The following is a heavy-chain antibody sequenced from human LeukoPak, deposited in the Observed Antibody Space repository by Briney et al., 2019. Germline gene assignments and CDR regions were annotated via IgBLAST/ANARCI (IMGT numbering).Heavy chain of an antibody. CDR3: AREGSTSGFFD. Sequence: GGSLRLSCAASGFSFSSYEMNWVRQAPGKGLEWVSYISKRGSSISYADSVKGRFTISRDNAKEPVYLQMDSLRAEDTAVYYCAREGSTSGFFDWPQGTLVTVSS. CDR2: ISKRGSSI. V-gene: IGHV3-48*03. J-gene: IGHJ4*02. CDR1: GFSFSSYE. D-gene: IGHD3-22*01.